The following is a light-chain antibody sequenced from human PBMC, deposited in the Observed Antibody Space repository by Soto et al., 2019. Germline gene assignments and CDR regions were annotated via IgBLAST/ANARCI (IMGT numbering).Light chain of an antibody. CDR3: QPDNDCPST. CDR2: DAT. CDR1: QDINSY. Sequence: DIQMTQSPSSLSALVGDRVTITCRASQDINSYLNWFQQKPGKAPKLLIYDATNLEKGVTSRFTGSGSGTDFNFAINSLQTDAIATDYGQPDNDCPSTFGQGTMLEI. V-gene: IGKV1-33*01. J-gene: IGKJ2*01.